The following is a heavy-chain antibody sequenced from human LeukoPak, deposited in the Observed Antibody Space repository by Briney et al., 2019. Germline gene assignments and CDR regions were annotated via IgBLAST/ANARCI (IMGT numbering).Heavy chain of an antibody. V-gene: IGHV2-5*02. D-gene: IGHD5-18*01. CDR3: AHISGYSLFDN. CDR1: GFSLSTSGVG. CDR2: MYSDDDK. J-gene: IGHJ4*02. Sequence: SGPTLVNPTQTLTLTCTFSGFSLSTSGVGVGWIRQPPGKALEYLAVMYSDDDKRYSPSLKSRLTITEDTSKNQVVLTMTNMDPVDTATYYCAHISGYSLFDNWGQGILVTVSS.